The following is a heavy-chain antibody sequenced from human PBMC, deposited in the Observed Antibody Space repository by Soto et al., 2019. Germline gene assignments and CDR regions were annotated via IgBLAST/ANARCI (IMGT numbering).Heavy chain of an antibody. J-gene: IGHJ4*02. CDR2: IFPADYDI. D-gene: IGHD2-15*01. V-gene: IGHV5-51*01. CDR3: ARVDPNGGTSSNDFDF. Sequence: ESLKISCQGSGYSFPDHWIGWVRQMPGKGLEWMGIIFPADYDIKYSPTFQRQVAISADRSIKTAYLQWSSLKASDTAMYYCARVDPNGGTSSNDFDFWGPGTLVTVSS. CDR1: GYSFPDHW.